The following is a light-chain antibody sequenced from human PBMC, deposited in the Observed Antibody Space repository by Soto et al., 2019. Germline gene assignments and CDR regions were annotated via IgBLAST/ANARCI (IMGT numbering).Light chain of an antibody. J-gene: IGKJ4*01. CDR2: GAS. V-gene: IGKV1-39*01. CDR1: QRISNF. Sequence: DIQMTQSPSSLSASVGDRVTITCRASQRISNFLNWYQQKPGKAPKLLIYGASNLQSGFPSRFSGSGSGTHFTLTISGLQPDDFATYYCQQSYNTPALTFGGGTKVDIK. CDR3: QQSYNTPALT.